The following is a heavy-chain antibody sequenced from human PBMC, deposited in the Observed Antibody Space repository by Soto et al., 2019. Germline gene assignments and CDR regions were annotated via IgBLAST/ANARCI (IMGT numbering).Heavy chain of an antibody. CDR1: GFTFGSYW. CDR3: VRASGRYQLPLGDYYYGMAV. CDR2: ISSDGSTT. V-gene: IGHV3-74*01. J-gene: IGHJ6*02. Sequence: GGSLRLSCAGYGFTFGSYWMHWVRQAPGKGLVWVSRISSDGSTTDYGDSVKGRFTISRDNAKNTLHLDMDSLRAEDTAVYYCVRASGRYQLPLGDYYYGMAVWGQGTTVTVSS. D-gene: IGHD2-2*01.